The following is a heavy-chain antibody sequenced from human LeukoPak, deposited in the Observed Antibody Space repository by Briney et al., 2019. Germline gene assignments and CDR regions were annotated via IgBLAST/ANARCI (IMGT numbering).Heavy chain of an antibody. J-gene: IGHJ4*02. CDR3: ARDRADPDYGDYVFAY. Sequence: GGSLRLSCAASGFTFSSYEMNWVRQAPGKGLEWVSSISSRSSYIYYADSLKGRFTISRDNAKKSLYMNIHRLRAEDTDVYECARDRADPDYGDYVFAYWGQGTLVTVSS. CDR2: ISSRSSYI. V-gene: IGHV3-21*01. CDR1: GFTFSSYE. D-gene: IGHD4-17*01.